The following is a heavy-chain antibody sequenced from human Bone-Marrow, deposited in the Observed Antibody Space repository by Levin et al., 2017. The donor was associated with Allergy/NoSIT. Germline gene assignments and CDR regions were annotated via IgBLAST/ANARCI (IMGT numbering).Heavy chain of an antibody. CDR2: MNPNSGNT. J-gene: IGHJ6*02. CDR1: GYTFTSYD. CDR3: ARERLITGTTYGMDV. Sequence: GESLKISCKASGYTFTSYDINWVRQATGQGLEWMGWMNPNSGNTGYAQKFQGRVTMTRNTSISTAYMELSSLRSEDTAVYYCARERLITGTTYGMDVWGQGTTVTVSS. D-gene: IGHD1-7*01. V-gene: IGHV1-8*01.